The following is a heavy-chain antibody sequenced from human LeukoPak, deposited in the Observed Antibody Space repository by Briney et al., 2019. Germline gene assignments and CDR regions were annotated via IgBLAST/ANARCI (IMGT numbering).Heavy chain of an antibody. J-gene: IGHJ4*02. CDR3: ARVVNSYGPVDY. CDR1: GFTFSIHT. CDR2: ISTTSSYI. V-gene: IGHV3-21*01. D-gene: IGHD5-18*01. Sequence: GGSLRLSCAASGFTFSIHTMSWVRQAPGKGLEWVSCISTTSSYIYYADSVKDRFTISRDNAKNSLYLQMNSLRAEDTAVYYCARVVNSYGPVDYWGQGTLVTVSS.